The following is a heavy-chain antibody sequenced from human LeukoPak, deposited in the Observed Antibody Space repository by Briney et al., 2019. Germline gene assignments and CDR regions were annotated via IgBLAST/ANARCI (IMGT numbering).Heavy chain of an antibody. J-gene: IGHJ4*02. V-gene: IGHV3-74*01. D-gene: IGHD1-1*01. Sequence: QPGRSLRLSCAASGFIFSSYWMHWVRQAPGKGLVWVSRIHSDGSDTTYADSVKGRFTISRDNAKNSLYLQMNSLRAEDTAVYYCAKYLGYSFDYWGQGTLVTVSS. CDR2: IHSDGSDT. CDR3: AKYLGYSFDY. CDR1: GFIFSSYW.